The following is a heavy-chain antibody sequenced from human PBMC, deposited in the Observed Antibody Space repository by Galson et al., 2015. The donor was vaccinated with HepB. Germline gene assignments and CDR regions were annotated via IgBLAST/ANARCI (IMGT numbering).Heavy chain of an antibody. CDR2: ISAYNGNT. Sequence: SVKVSCKASGYTFTSYGISWVRQAPGQGLEWMGWISAYNGNTNYAQKLQGRVTMTTDTSTSTAYMELRSLRSDDTAVYYCARPIDGGYGILTGYRMPNRYYYGMDVWGQGTTVTVSS. J-gene: IGHJ6*02. CDR3: ARPIDGGYGILTGYRMPNRYYYGMDV. V-gene: IGHV1-18*01. CDR1: GYTFTSYG. D-gene: IGHD3-9*01.